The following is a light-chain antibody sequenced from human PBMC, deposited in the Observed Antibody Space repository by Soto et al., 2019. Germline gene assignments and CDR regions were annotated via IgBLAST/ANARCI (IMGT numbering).Light chain of an antibody. CDR1: SSDVGAYNY. CDR3: CSYAGTPYV. Sequence: QSALTQPRSVSGSPGQSVTTSCTGTSSDVGAYNYVSWYQQHPDKAPKFMIYDVNKRPSGVPDRFSGSKSGNTASLTISGLQAEDEADYYCCSYAGTPYVFGTGTKVTVL. CDR2: DVN. V-gene: IGLV2-11*01. J-gene: IGLJ1*01.